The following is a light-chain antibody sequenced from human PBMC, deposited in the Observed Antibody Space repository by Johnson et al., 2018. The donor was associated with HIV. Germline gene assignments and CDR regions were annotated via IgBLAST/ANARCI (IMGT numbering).Light chain of an antibody. Sequence: HSVLTQPPSVSAAPGQKVTISCSGSSSNIGNNYVSWYQQLPGRAPKLLIYDNNKRPSGIPDRFSGSKSGPSATLGITGLQTGDEADYYCGTWDSSLSAYVFGTGTKVTVL. CDR3: GTWDSSLSAYV. CDR2: DNN. V-gene: IGLV1-51*01. J-gene: IGLJ1*01. CDR1: SSNIGNNY.